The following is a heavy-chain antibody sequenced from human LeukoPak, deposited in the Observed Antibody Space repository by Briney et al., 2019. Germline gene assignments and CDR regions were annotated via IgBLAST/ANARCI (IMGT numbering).Heavy chain of an antibody. J-gene: IGHJ4*02. CDR1: GFTFSSYS. V-gene: IGHV3-21*01. CDR3: ARGGWAAAMDGDY. CDR2: ISSSSSCI. Sequence: RGSLRLSCAASGFTFSSYSMNWVRQAPGKGLEWVSSISSSSSCIYYADSVKGRFTISRDNAKNSLYLQMNSLRAEDTAVYYCARGGWAAAMDGDYWGQGTLVTVSS. D-gene: IGHD2-2*01.